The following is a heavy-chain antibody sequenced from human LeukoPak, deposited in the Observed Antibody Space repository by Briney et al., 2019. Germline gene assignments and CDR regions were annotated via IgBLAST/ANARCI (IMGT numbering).Heavy chain of an antibody. CDR1: GFILSNYW. CDR2: INSDGSNT. D-gene: IGHD2-15*01. CDR3: AREDYCSGGSCLENWFDP. Sequence: GGSLRLSCAASGFILSNYWMHWVRQAPGKGPVWVSRINSDGSNTRYADSVKGRFTISRDNAKNTLYLQMNSLRDEDTAVYYCAREDYCSGGSCLENWFDPWGQGTLVTVPS. J-gene: IGHJ5*02. V-gene: IGHV3-74*01.